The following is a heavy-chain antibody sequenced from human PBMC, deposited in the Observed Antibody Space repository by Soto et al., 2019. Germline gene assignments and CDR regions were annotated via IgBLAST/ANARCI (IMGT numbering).Heavy chain of an antibody. CDR2: IWYDGSNK. CDR3: ARDQYCSSASCYAVHYYYGMDV. Sequence: QVQLVESGGGVVQPGRSLRLSCAASGFTFSSYGMQWVRQAPGKGLEWVAVIWYDGSNKYYADSVKGRFTISRDNAKNTLYLHMNSLRAEETAVYYCARDQYCSSASCYAVHYYYGMDVWGRGTTVTVSS. V-gene: IGHV3-33*01. D-gene: IGHD2-2*01. CDR1: GFTFSSYG. J-gene: IGHJ6*02.